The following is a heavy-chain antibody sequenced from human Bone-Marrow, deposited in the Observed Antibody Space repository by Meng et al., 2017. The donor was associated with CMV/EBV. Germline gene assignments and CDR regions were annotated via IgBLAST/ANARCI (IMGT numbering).Heavy chain of an antibody. CDR1: GYTFTSYD. Sequence: GESLKISCKASGYTFTSYDINWVRQATGQGLEWMGWMNPNSGNTGYAQKFQGRVTITRNTSISTAYMELSSLRSEDTAVYYCARSSKWGDGMDVWGQGTTVTVSS. J-gene: IGHJ6*02. CDR3: ARSSKWGDGMDV. CDR2: MNPNSGNT. V-gene: IGHV1-8*03. D-gene: IGHD7-27*01.